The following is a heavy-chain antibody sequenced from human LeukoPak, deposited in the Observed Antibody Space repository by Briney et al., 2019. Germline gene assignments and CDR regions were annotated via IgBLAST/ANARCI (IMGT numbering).Heavy chain of an antibody. V-gene: IGHV1-69*04. CDR3: ARDDPIVGATGY. D-gene: IGHD1-26*01. Sequence: GSSVKVSCKASGGTFSSYAISWVRQAPGQGLEWMGRIIPILGIANYAQKFQGRVTITADKSTSTAYMELSSLRSEDTAVYYRARDDPIVGATGYWGQGTLVTVSS. CDR1: GGTFSSYA. J-gene: IGHJ4*02. CDR2: IIPILGIA.